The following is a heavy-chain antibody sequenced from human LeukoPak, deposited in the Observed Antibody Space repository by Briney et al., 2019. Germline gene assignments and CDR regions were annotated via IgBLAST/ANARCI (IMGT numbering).Heavy chain of an antibody. D-gene: IGHD5-24*01. CDR1: GFTFSSYS. V-gene: IGHV3-48*04. Sequence: GGSLRLSCAASGFTFSSYSMNWVRQAPGKGLEWVSYISSSGSTIYYADSVKGRFTISRDNAKNSLYLQMNGLRAEDTAVYYCARDADPGGWLQGNAFDIWGQGTMVTVSS. J-gene: IGHJ3*02. CDR2: ISSSGSTI. CDR3: ARDADPGGWLQGNAFDI.